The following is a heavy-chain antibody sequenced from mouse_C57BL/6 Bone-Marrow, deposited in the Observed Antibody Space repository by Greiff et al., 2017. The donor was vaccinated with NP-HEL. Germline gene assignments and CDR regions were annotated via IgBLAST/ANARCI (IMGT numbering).Heavy chain of an antibody. Sequence: EVKLEESGPGLVKPSQSLSLTCSVTGYSITSGYYWNWIRQFPGNKLEWMGYISYDGSNNYNPSLKNRISITRDTSKNQFFLKLNSVTTEDTATYYCASLYDTSFAYWGQGTLVTVSA. CDR1: GYSITSGYY. CDR2: ISYDGSN. V-gene: IGHV3-6*01. D-gene: IGHD2-3*01. J-gene: IGHJ3*01. CDR3: ASLYDTSFAY.